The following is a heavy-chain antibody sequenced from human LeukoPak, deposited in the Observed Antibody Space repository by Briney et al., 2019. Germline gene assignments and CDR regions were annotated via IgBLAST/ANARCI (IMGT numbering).Heavy chain of an antibody. J-gene: IGHJ4*02. CDR3: ARMGALRGTYYGSGSPIDY. D-gene: IGHD3-10*01. CDR1: GGSISSGSYY. CDR2: IYTSGST. V-gene: IGHV4-61*02. Sequence: SETLSLTCTVSGGSISSGSYYWSRIRQPAGKGLEWIGRIYTSGSTNYNPSLKSRVTMSVDTSKNQFSLKLSSVTAANTAVYYCARMGALRGTYYGSGSPIDYWGQGTLVTVSS.